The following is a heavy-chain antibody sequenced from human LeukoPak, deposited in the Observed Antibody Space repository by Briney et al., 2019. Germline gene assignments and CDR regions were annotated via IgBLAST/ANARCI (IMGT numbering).Heavy chain of an antibody. J-gene: IGHJ6*02. CDR2: IWYDGSNK. CDR1: GFTFSRNG. Sequence: QPGRSPRLSCVASGFTFSRNGMHWVRQAPGKGLEWVAVIWYDGSNKYYADSVKGRFTISRDNSKNTLYLQMNSPRAEDTAVYYCASGRLNYFYAMDIWGQGTTVTVSS. V-gene: IGHV3-33*01. CDR3: ASGRLNYFYAMDI.